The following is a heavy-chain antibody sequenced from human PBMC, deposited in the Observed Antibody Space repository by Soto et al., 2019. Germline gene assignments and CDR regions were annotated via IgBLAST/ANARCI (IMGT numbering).Heavy chain of an antibody. Sequence: QVQLVESGGGVVQPGRSLRLSCAASGFTFSSYGIHWVRQAPGQGLEWVAFISYDGSNKYYTDSVKGRFTISRDNSKNTLYLQMNGLRGEDTAVYYCAKRRNVLRFLEWSSGMEVWGQGTTVNVSS. J-gene: IGHJ6*02. V-gene: IGHV3-30*18. CDR2: ISYDGSNK. CDR1: GFTFSSYG. D-gene: IGHD3-3*01. CDR3: AKRRNVLRFLEWSSGMEV.